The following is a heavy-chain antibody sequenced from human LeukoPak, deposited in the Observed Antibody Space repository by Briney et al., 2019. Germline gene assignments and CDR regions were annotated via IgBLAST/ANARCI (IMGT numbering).Heavy chain of an antibody. V-gene: IGHV3-30-3*01. CDR1: GFTFSSYA. J-gene: IGHJ6*02. CDR2: ISYDGSNK. CDR3: ARGFYDILTGIRYYYGMDV. D-gene: IGHD3-9*01. Sequence: AGGSLRLSCAASGFTFSSYAMHWVRQAPGKGLEWVAVISYDGSNKYYADSVKGRFTISRDNSKNTLYLQMNSLRAEDTAVYYCARGFYDILTGIRYYYGMDVWGQGTTVTVSS.